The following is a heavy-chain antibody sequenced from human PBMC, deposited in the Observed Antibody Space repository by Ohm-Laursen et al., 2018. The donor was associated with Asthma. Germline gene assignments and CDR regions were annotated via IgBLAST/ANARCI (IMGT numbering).Heavy chain of an antibody. V-gene: IGHV3-9*01. CDR3: ANTDYGY. D-gene: IGHD4-17*01. J-gene: IGHJ4*02. Sequence: SLRLSCAASGFTFDDYAMHWVRQAPGRGLEWVSGINWNSGDTGYVDSVKGRFTISRDNAKNSLYLQMNSLRAEDTALYYCANTDYGYWGQGTLVTVSS. CDR2: INWNSGDT. CDR1: GFTFDDYA.